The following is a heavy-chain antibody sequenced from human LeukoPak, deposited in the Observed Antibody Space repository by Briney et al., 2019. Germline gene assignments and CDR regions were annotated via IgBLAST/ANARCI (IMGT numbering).Heavy chain of an antibody. CDR3: ARAVAGRFDY. D-gene: IGHD6-19*01. Sequence: SQTLSLTCTVSGGSISSGGYYWSWIRQHPGKGLEWIGYIYYSGSTYYNPSLKSRVTISVDTSKNQFSLKLSSVTAADTAIYYCARAVAGRFDYWGQGTLVTVSS. J-gene: IGHJ4*02. CDR2: IYYSGST. CDR1: GGSISSGGYY. V-gene: IGHV4-31*03.